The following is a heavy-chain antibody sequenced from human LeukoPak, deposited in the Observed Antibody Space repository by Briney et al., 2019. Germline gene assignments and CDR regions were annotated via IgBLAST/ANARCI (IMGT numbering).Heavy chain of an antibody. CDR1: GGTFSSYA. Sequence: GASVKVSCKASGGTFSSYAISWVRQAPGQGLEWMGRIIPILGIANYAQKFQGRVTITADKSTSTAYMELSSLRSEDTAVYYCASQLVRYFAWNDYNWFDPWGQGTLVTVSS. J-gene: IGHJ5*02. V-gene: IGHV1-69*04. CDR2: IIPILGIA. D-gene: IGHD3-9*01. CDR3: ASQLVRYFAWNDYNWFDP.